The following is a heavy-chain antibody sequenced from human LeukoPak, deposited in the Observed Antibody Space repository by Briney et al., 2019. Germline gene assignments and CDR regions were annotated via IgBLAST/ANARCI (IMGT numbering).Heavy chain of an antibody. CDR1: GFTFSSYA. CDR2: ISGDSGST. V-gene: IGHV3-23*01. Sequence: PGGSLRLSCAASGFTFSSYAMSWVRQAPGKGLAWVSTISGDSGSTYCADSVKGRFTISRDNSKNTLYLQMNSLRDEDTAVYYCAKHRFESGGYHSTDWGQGTLVTVSS. D-gene: IGHD3-22*01. CDR3: AKHRFESGGYHSTD. J-gene: IGHJ4*02.